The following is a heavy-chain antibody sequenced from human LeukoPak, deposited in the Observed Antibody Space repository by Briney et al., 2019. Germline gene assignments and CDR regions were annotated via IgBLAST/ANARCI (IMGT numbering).Heavy chain of an antibody. CDR3: ARAMDCSSTSCYFAWFDP. Sequence: GESLKISCKGSGYSFTSYWIGWVRPMPGKGLEWMGIIYPGDSDTRYSPSFQGQVTISADKSISTAYLQWSSLKASDTAMYHCARAMDCSSTSCYFAWFDPWGQGTLVTVSS. J-gene: IGHJ5*02. CDR2: IYPGDSDT. D-gene: IGHD2-2*01. V-gene: IGHV5-51*01. CDR1: GYSFTSYW.